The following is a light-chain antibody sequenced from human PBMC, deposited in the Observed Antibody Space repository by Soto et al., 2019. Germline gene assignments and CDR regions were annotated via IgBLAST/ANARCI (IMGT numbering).Light chain of an antibody. J-gene: IGKJ1*01. CDR2: DAS. Sequence: IVMTQSPATLSVSPGERATLSCRASQSVNSNLAWYQQKPGQAPRLLIYDASTRATAIPARFSGSGSGTEFTLTISSLQSEDFAVYYCQQYNNWPPRFAQGPNVDSK. CDR3: QQYNNWPPR. V-gene: IGKV3-15*01. CDR1: QSVNSN.